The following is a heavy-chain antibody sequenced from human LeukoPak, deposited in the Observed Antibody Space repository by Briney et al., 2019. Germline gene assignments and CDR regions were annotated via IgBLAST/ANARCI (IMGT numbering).Heavy chain of an antibody. CDR3: AKVTLTNYNMVAFDV. Sequence: PGGSLRLSCAASGFTFSSYAMSWLRQAPGKGLEWVSAISGSGGSTYYADSVKGRFTISRDKSKNTLYLQMNSLRSEKPAVYYCAKVTLTNYNMVAFDVWGQGTMVTVSS. V-gene: IGHV3-23*01. CDR1: GFTFSSYA. CDR2: ISGSGGST. J-gene: IGHJ3*01. D-gene: IGHD3-9*01.